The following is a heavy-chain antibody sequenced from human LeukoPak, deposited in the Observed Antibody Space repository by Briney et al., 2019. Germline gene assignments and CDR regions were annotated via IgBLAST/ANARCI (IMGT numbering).Heavy chain of an antibody. CDR1: GFTFSSYA. CDR3: AKEQWLVGSYYYGMDV. Sequence: GGSLRLSCAASGFTFSSYAMSWVRQAPGKGLEWVAVISYDGSNKYYADSVKGRFTISRDNSKNTLYLQMNSLRAEDTAVYYCAKEQWLVGSYYYGMDVWGQGTTVTVSS. V-gene: IGHV3-30*18. CDR2: ISYDGSNK. J-gene: IGHJ6*02. D-gene: IGHD6-19*01.